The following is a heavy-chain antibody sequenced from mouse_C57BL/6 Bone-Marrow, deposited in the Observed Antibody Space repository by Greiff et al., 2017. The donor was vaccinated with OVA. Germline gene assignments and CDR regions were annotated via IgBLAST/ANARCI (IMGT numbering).Heavy chain of an antibody. D-gene: IGHD2-4*01. CDR2: INPSTGGT. CDR1: GYSFTGYY. Sequence: VQLQQSGPELVKPGASVKISCKASGYSFTGYYMNWVKQSPEKSLEWIGEINPSTGGTTYNQKFKAKATLTVDKSSSTAYMQLKSLTSEDSAVYYCARPIYYDYVSWGQGTSVTVSS. CDR3: ARPIYYDYVS. J-gene: IGHJ4*01. V-gene: IGHV1-42*01.